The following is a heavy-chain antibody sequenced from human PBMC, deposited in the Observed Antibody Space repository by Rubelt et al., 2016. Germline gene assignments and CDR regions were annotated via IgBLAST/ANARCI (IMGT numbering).Heavy chain of an antibody. Sequence: QVQLVQSGAEVKKPGSSVKVSSKASGGTFSSYAISWVRQAPGQGLEWMGRIIPILGIANYAQKFQGRVTITADKSTTTAYMELSSLRSEDTAVYYCARANLGPFGRMTPFDYWGQGTLVTVSS. J-gene: IGHJ4*02. CDR2: IIPILGIA. CDR3: ARANLGPFGRMTPFDY. V-gene: IGHV1-69*04. CDR1: GGTFSSYA. D-gene: IGHD3-16*01.